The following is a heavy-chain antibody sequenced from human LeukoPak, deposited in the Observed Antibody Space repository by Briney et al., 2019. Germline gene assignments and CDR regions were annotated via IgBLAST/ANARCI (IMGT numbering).Heavy chain of an antibody. V-gene: IGHV4-61*09. D-gene: IGHD2-15*01. CDR1: SGPISSGSYL. CDR3: ARDGGYCSGGSCKDAFDI. J-gene: IGHJ3*02. Sequence: PSETLSLTCTVSSGPISSGSYLGRWIRQPGGKGVGWNEYIYTSEITHYHPSLTIRVTISLDTSNNQFSHKLSSVTAADTAVYYCARDGGYCSGGSCKDAFDIWGQGTMVTVS. CDR2: IYTSEIT.